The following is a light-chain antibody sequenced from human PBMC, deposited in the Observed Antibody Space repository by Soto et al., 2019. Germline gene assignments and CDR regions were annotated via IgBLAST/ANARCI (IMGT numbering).Light chain of an antibody. CDR3: QQGNSFPLT. CDR1: QDISSW. J-gene: IGKJ4*01. CDR2: AAS. Sequence: DIQMTQSPSSVSASVGDRVTITCRASQDISSWLAWFQQKPGQAPKLLIYAASSLQIGVPSRFSGSGYGTDFTLTISSLQPEDSATYYCQQGNSFPLTFGGGTKVEIK. V-gene: IGKV1-12*01.